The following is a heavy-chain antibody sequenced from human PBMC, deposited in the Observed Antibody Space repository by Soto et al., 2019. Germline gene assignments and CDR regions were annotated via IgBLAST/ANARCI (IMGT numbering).Heavy chain of an antibody. CDR3: ARHRSVAGTWWFDP. J-gene: IGHJ5*02. CDR1: GGSISISSYY. Sequence: SDTLSLTCTVSGGSISISSYYWGWILHPPGKGLEWIGSIYYSGSTYYNPSLKSRVTISVDTSKNQFSLKLSSVTAADTAVYYCARHRSVAGTWWFDPWGQGTLVTVSS. D-gene: IGHD6-19*01. V-gene: IGHV4-39*01. CDR2: IYYSGST.